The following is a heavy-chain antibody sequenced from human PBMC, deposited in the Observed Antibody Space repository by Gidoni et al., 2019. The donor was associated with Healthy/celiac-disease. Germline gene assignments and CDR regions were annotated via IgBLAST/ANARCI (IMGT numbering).Heavy chain of an antibody. J-gene: IGHJ4*02. Sequence: EVQLVESGGGLVKPGGSLRLSCAASGLTFSDFSMNWVRQAPVKGLECVSFISSNNNYIYYADSVKGRFTISRDNAKNSLYLQMNSLRAEDTAAYYCARDYYDSSGSRIDYWGQGTLVTVSS. CDR2: ISSNNNYI. CDR1: GLTFSDFS. D-gene: IGHD3-22*01. CDR3: ARDYYDSSGSRIDY. V-gene: IGHV3-21*01.